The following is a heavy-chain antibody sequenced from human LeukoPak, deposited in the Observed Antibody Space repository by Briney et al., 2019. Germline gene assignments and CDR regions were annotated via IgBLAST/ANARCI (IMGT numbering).Heavy chain of an antibody. V-gene: IGHV3-23*01. CDR3: AKAASSSWPSYYYGMDV. CDR2: STGSGGNT. CDR1: GFIFSSYS. J-gene: IGHJ6*02. D-gene: IGHD6-13*01. Sequence: GGSLRLSCAASGFIFSSYSMSWVRQAPGKGLEWVSVSTGSGGNTYYADSVKGRFTISKDNSKNTVYLQMSSLRVDDTAVYYCAKAASSSWPSYYYGMDVWGQGTTVTVSS.